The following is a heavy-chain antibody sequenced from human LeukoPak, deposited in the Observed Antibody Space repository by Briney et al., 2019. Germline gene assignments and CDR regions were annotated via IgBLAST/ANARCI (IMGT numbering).Heavy chain of an antibody. J-gene: IGHJ4*02. V-gene: IGHV3-74*01. D-gene: IGHD5-18*01. CDR3: ARDWEDTAIPGSLDY. CDR2: INSDGSST. Sequence: SGGSLRLSCAASGFTFSSYWMHWVRQAPGKGLVWVSRINSDGSSTSCADSVKGRFTISRDNAKNTLYLQMNSLRAEDTAVYYCARDWEDTAIPGSLDYWGQGTLVTVSS. CDR1: GFTFSSYW.